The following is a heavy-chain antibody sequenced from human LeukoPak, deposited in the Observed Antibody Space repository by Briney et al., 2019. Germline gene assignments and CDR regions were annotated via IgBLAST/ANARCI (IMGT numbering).Heavy chain of an antibody. CDR2: ISYDGSNK. J-gene: IGHJ4*02. D-gene: IGHD3-22*01. CDR3: ARDHLGVVVIKTTPRFDY. V-gene: IGHV3-30*04. Sequence: GGSLRLSCAASGFTFSSYAMHWVRQAPGKGLEWVAVISYDGSNKYYADSVKGRFTISRDNSKNTLYLQMNSLRAEDTAVYYCARDHLGVVVIKTTPRFDYWGQGTLVIVSS. CDR1: GFTFSSYA.